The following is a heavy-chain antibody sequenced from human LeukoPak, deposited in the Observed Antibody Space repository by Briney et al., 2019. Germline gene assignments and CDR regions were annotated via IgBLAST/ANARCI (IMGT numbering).Heavy chain of an antibody. CDR1: GGSISSYY. CDR2: IYTSGST. CDR3: ARDLFCSSTSCYPHDAFDI. V-gene: IGHV4-4*07. Sequence: SETLSLTCTVSGGSISSYYWSWIRQPAGKGLEWIGRIYTSGSTNYNPSLKSRVTMSVDTSKNQFSLKLSSVTAADTAVYYCARDLFCSSTSCYPHDAFDIWGQGTMVTVPS. J-gene: IGHJ3*02. D-gene: IGHD2-2*01.